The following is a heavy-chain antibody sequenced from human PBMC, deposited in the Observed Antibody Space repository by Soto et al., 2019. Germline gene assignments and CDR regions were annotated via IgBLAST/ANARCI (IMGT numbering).Heavy chain of an antibody. CDR2: ISSGSSYI. Sequence: GGSLRLSCAASGFTFSSYTMNWVRQAPGKGLEWISSISSGSSYIYYAGSVKGRFTISRDNAKNSLFLQMNSLRADDTAVYYCARDILSGGAYPDSWGQGTKVTVS. CDR1: GFTFSSYT. V-gene: IGHV3-21*01. D-gene: IGHD3-10*01. CDR3: ARDILSGGAYPDS. J-gene: IGHJ5*01.